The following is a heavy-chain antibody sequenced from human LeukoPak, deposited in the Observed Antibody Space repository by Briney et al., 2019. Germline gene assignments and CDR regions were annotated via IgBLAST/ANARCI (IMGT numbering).Heavy chain of an antibody. CDR3: ARHDRTYSSGWYYFDC. CDR2: IYYSGST. D-gene: IGHD6-19*01. CDR1: GGSISSYY. J-gene: IGHJ4*02. V-gene: IGHV4-59*08. Sequence: KPSETLSLTCTVSGGSISSYYWSWIRQPPGKGLEWIGYIYYSGSTNYNPSLKSRVTISVDTSKNQFSLKLSSVTAADTAVYYCARHDRTYSSGWYYFDCWGQGTLVTVSS.